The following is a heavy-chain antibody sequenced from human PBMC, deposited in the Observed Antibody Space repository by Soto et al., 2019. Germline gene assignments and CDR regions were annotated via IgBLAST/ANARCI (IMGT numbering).Heavy chain of an antibody. V-gene: IGHV3-33*01. CDR3: ARGGGSGSSVVGYYYCSLDV. CDR1: GFTFSTYG. Sequence: QVQLVESGGGVVQPGRSLRLSCTASGFTFSTYGMHWVRQAPGKGLEWVTVIWYDGSNKYYADSVKGRFTISRDNSKNTLYLKMNSRRADDAAVYYCARGGGSGSSVVGYYYCSLDVWSQGTTVTVSS. D-gene: IGHD1-26*01. CDR2: IWYDGSNK. J-gene: IGHJ6*02.